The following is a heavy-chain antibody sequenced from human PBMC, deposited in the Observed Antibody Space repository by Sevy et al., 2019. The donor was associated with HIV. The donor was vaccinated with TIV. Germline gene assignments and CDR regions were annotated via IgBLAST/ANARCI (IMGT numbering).Heavy chain of an antibody. Sequence: GGSLRLSCAASGFTFSAYTMIWVRQPPGTGPDWVSVIGGDSIQKYSAASLKGRCTITGDNSKTTLFLQMNSLRAEDTVVYYCAKFGGKGFGYYFNVMDVWGRGTTVTVSS. CDR3: AKFGGKGFGYYFNVMDV. CDR2: IGGDSIQK. CDR1: GFTFSAYT. J-gene: IGHJ6*02. V-gene: IGHV3-23*01. D-gene: IGHD3-16*01.